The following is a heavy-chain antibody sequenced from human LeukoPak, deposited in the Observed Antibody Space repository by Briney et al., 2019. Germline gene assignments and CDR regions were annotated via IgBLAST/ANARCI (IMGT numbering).Heavy chain of an antibody. CDR3: ARQPRVCSSWHIDY. V-gene: IGHV1-18*01. Sequence: GASVKLSCTASGYTFTSYGFSWVRQAHGQGLEWMGLISADDGNTNYAQKLQGRVTMTTDTSTNPAYMELSSLRSDDTAVYYCARQPRVCSSWHIDYWGKGTLVTVSS. J-gene: IGHJ4*02. CDR1: GYTFTSYG. D-gene: IGHD6-13*01. CDR2: ISADDGNT.